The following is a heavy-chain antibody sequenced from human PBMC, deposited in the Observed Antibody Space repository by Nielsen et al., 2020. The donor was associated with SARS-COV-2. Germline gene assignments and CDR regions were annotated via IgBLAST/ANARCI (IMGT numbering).Heavy chain of an antibody. CDR2: IYYSGST. V-gene: IGHV4-31*03. Sequence: SETLSLTCTVSGGSISSGGYYWSWIRQHPGKGLEWIGYIYYSGSTYYNPSLKSRVTISVDTSKNQFSLKLSSVTAADTAVYYCARSVAEMVRGYYMDVWGRGTTVTVSS. J-gene: IGHJ6*03. CDR1: GGSISSGGYY. CDR3: ARSVAEMVRGYYMDV. D-gene: IGHD5-24*01.